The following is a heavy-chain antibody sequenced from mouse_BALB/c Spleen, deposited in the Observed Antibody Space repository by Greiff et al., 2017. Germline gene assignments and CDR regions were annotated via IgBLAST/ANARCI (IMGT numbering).Heavy chain of an antibody. CDR2: ISYSGST. J-gene: IGHJ3*01. CDR3: ARERYDAWFAY. V-gene: IGHV3-2*02. CDR1: GYSITSDYA. D-gene: IGHD2-14*01. Sequence: EVQLVESGPGLVKPSQSLSLTCTVTGYSITSDYAWNWIRQFPGNKLEWMGYISYSGSTSYNPSLKSRISITRDTSKNQFFLQLNSVTTEDTATYYCARERYDAWFAYWGQGTLVTVSA.